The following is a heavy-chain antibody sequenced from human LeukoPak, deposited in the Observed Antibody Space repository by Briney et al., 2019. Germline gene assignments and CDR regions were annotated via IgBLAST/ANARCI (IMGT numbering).Heavy chain of an antibody. CDR1: GGTFSNYA. D-gene: IGHD4-11*01. Sequence: ASVKVSCKASGGTFSNYAISWVRQAPGQGLEWMGRIIPMFGTTNYAQKFQGRVTITTDESTGTAYMGVSSLRIEDTAVYYCASVTVTTWAPDGHMDVWGKGTTVTVSS. CDR2: IIPMFGTT. CDR3: ASVTVTTWAPDGHMDV. V-gene: IGHV1-69*05. J-gene: IGHJ6*03.